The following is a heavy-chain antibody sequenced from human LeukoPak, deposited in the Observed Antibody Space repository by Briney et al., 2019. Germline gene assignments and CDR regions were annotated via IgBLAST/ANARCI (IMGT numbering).Heavy chain of an antibody. V-gene: IGHV1-8*01. CDR1: AYGFTSYD. Sequence: GAWGKVSCKASAYGFTSYDINWVRQATGQGLEWMGWLNFNSGNTGYAQKFQGRGTMPRNTSISTTYMELSSLRSDDAAVYYCARRVSLTAGLPGYWGQGTLVTVSS. D-gene: IGHD3-9*01. J-gene: IGHJ4*02. CDR2: LNFNSGNT. CDR3: ARRVSLTAGLPGY.